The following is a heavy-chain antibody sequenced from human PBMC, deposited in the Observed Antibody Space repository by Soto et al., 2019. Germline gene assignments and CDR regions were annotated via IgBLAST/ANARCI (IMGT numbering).Heavy chain of an antibody. J-gene: IGHJ3*02. CDR1: GGSISSGDYY. CDR3: AGNVWSGYVGTDAFDI. CDR2: IYYSGST. V-gene: IGHV4-30-4*01. D-gene: IGHD3-3*01. Sequence: SETLSLTCTVSGGSISSGDYYWSWIRQPPGKGLEWIGYIYYSGSTYYNPSLKSRVTISVDTSKNQFSLKLSSVTAADTAVYYCAGNVWSGYVGTDAFDIWGQGTMVTVSS.